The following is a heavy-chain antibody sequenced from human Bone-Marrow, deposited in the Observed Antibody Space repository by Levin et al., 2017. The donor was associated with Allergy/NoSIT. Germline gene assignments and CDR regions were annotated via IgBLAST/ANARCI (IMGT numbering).Heavy chain of an antibody. J-gene: IGHJ3*02. Sequence: SQTLSLTCTVSGGSTVSYYWSWIRQPPGKGLEWIGRVYYRGDTGYNPSLKGRVTISLDTSKNQFSLKLSSVTAADTAVYYCARHVTSGSYVRGGAFDIWGQGTMVTVSS. V-gene: IGHV4-59*08. CDR2: VYYRGDT. CDR1: GGSTVSYY. CDR3: ARHVTSGSYVRGGAFDI. D-gene: IGHD1-26*01.